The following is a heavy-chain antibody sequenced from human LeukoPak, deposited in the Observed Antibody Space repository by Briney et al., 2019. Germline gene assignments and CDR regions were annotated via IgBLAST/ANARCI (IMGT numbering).Heavy chain of an antibody. CDR3: ASWVSGGNYGFYYFDY. Sequence: GSSVKVSCKASGGTFSSYATSRVRQAPGQGLEWMGGIIPIFGTANYAQKFQGRVTITTDESTSTAYMELSSLRSEDTAVYYCASWVSGGNYGFYYFDYWGQGTLVTVSS. CDR2: IIPIFGTA. D-gene: IGHD4-11*01. J-gene: IGHJ4*02. CDR1: GGTFSSYA. V-gene: IGHV1-69*05.